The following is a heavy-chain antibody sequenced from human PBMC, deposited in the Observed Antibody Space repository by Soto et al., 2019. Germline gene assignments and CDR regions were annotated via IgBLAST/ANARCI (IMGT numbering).Heavy chain of an antibody. J-gene: IGHJ5*02. CDR1: GGSISSSNW. CDR2: IYHSGST. Sequence: QVQLQESGPGLVKPSGTLSLTCAVSGGSISSSNWWSWVRQPPGKGLEWMGEIYHSGSTNYNPSLKSRVTISVDKSKNQFSLKLSSVTAADTAVYYCAREYCSSTSCYDRTGFDPWGQGTLVTVSS. CDR3: AREYCSSTSCYDRTGFDP. V-gene: IGHV4-4*02. D-gene: IGHD2-2*01.